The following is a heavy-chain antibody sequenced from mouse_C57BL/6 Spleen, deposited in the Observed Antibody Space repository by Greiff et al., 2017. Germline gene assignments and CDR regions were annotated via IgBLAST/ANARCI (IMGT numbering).Heavy chain of an antibody. CDR1: GYAFTNYL. Sequence: QVQLQQSGAELVRPGTSVKVSCKASGYAFTNYLIEWVKQRPGQGLEWIGVINPGSGGTNYNGKFKGKATLTADKSSSTAYMQLSSLTSEDSAVYFCARSDSNWYFDVWGTGTTVTVSS. CDR3: ARSDSNWYFDV. V-gene: IGHV1-54*01. CDR2: INPGSGGT. D-gene: IGHD2-5*01. J-gene: IGHJ1*03.